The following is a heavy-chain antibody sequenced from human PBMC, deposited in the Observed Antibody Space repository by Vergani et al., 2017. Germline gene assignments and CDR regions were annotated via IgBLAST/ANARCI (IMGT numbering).Heavy chain of an antibody. CDR1: GFTFSSYA. D-gene: IGHD3-3*01. Sequence: EVQLLESGGGLVQPGGSLRLSCAASGFTFSSYAMSWVRQAPGKGLEWVSAISGSGGSTYYADSVKGRFTISRDNSKNTLYLQMNSLRAEDAAVYYCAKDHTSPYTIFGFNWFDPWGQGTLVTVSS. J-gene: IGHJ5*02. CDR3: AKDHTSPYTIFGFNWFDP. CDR2: ISGSGGST. V-gene: IGHV3-23*01.